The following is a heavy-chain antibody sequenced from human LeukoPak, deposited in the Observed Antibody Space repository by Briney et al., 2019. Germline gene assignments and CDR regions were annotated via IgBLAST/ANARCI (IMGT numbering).Heavy chain of an antibody. V-gene: IGHV1-2*02. CDR3: ARDSSSDFDY. D-gene: IGHD6-6*01. J-gene: IGHJ4*02. CDR2: INPNSGGT. CDR1: GYTFTSYD. Sequence: ASVKVSCKASGYTFTSYDINWVRQATGQGLEWMGWINPNSGGTNYAQKFQGRVTMTRDTSISTAYMELSRLRSDDTAVYYCARDSSSDFDYWGQGTLVTVSS.